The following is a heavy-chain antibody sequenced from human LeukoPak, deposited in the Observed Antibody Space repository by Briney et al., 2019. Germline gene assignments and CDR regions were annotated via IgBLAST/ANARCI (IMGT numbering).Heavy chain of an antibody. Sequence: GGSLRLSCVASEFTVGTSYMNWVRQAPGKGLEWVSIIYRGGSTYHADSVKGRFTISRDNSKNTLYLQMNSLRAEDTAVYYCAKDLNYYGSGTDYWGQGTLVTVSS. D-gene: IGHD3-10*01. J-gene: IGHJ4*02. V-gene: IGHV3-53*01. CDR2: IYRGGST. CDR3: AKDLNYYGSGTDY. CDR1: EFTVGTSY.